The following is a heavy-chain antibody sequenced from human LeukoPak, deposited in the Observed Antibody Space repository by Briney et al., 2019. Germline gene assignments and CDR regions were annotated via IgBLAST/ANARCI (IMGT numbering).Heavy chain of an antibody. D-gene: IGHD4-17*01. J-gene: IGHJ4*02. CDR1: GFTFSNYA. CDR3: AFPRAGEYYRSDFDY. Sequence: GGSLGLSCAASGFTFSNYAMSWVRQAPGKGLEWVSTISGSGISTNYADSVEGRFTISRDNSKDTLYLQMDSLRAEDTAVFYCAFPRAGEYYRSDFDYWGQGTLVTVSS. V-gene: IGHV3-23*01. CDR2: ISGSGIST.